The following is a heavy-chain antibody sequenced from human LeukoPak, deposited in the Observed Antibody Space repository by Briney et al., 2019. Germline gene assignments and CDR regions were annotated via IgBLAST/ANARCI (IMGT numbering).Heavy chain of an antibody. J-gene: IGHJ6*02. CDR2: IYHSGST. D-gene: IGHD6-13*01. CDR1: GGSISSGGYY. CDR3: ARGPDWKRKQQLVPTIWYYGMDV. Sequence: PSETLSLTCTVSGGSISSGGYYWSWIRQPPGKGLEWIGYIYHSGSTYYNPSLKSRVTISVDRSKNQSSLKLSSVTAADTAVYYCARGPDWKRKQQLVPTIWYYGMDVWGQGTTVTVSS. V-gene: IGHV4-30-2*01.